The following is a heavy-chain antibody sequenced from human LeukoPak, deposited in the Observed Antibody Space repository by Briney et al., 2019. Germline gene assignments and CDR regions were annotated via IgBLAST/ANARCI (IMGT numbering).Heavy chain of an antibody. V-gene: IGHV1-2*02. CDR2: IDPNSGGT. CDR3: ARRYHYDRSASFYAFLH. Sequence: GASVKVSCKASGYPFTGYYIHWVRQAPGQGLEWMGWIDPNSGGTNYAQKFQGRVTMTRDTSISTAYMELNRLGSDDTAVYFCARRYHYDRSASFYAFLHWGQGALVTVSS. J-gene: IGHJ1*01. CDR1: GYPFTGYY. D-gene: IGHD3-22*01.